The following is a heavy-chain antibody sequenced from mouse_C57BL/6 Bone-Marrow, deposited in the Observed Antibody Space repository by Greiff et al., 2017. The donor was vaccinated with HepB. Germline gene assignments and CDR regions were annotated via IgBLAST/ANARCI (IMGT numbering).Heavy chain of an antibody. CDR3: ARGAITTVVALDYFDY. Sequence: QVQLQQSGAELVKPGASVKMSCKASGYTFTSYWITWVKQRPGQGLEWIGDIYPGSGSTNYNEKFKSKATLTVDTSSSTAYMQLSSLTSEDSAVYYCARGAITTVVALDYFDYWGQGTTLTVSS. D-gene: IGHD1-1*01. J-gene: IGHJ2*01. CDR2: IYPGSGST. CDR1: GYTFTSYW. V-gene: IGHV1-55*01.